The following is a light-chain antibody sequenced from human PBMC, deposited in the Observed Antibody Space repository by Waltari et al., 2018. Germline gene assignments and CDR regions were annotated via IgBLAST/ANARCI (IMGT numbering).Light chain of an antibody. V-gene: IGKV3-15*01. CDR1: QSIARN. J-gene: IGKJ2*01. Sequence: LMTQSPATLSVSPGERGTLSCRASQSIARNLAWYQQKPGQAPRLLIYGASTRAPGVPDRFSGSGSGTEFTLTISSLQSEDFAVYYCQQYNNRRTFGQGTKVEIK. CDR2: GAS. CDR3: QQYNNRRT.